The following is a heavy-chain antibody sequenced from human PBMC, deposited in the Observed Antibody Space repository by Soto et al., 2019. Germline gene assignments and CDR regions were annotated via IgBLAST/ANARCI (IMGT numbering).Heavy chain of an antibody. CDR1: GGSISSSSYY. J-gene: IGHJ4*02. V-gene: IGHV4-39*01. CDR2: IYYSGST. CDR3: AGTYYYDSSGYYYGLGIFDY. Sequence: SETLSLTCTVSGGSISSSSYYWGWIRQPPGKGLEWIGSIYYSGSTYYNPSLKSRVTIPVDTSKNQFSLKLSSVTAADTAVYYCAGTYYYDSSGYYYGLGIFDYWGQGTLVTVSS. D-gene: IGHD3-22*01.